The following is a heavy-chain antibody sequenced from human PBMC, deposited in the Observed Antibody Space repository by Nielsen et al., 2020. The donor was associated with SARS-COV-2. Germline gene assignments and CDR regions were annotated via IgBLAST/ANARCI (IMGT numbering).Heavy chain of an antibody. D-gene: IGHD6-6*01. Sequence: SETLSLTCTVSGDSISSDGYYWSWIRQHPGKGLEWIGYIFYSGSTFYSPSLKSRVIISIDTSKNQFSLRLSSVTVADTAVYFCARGVAARCFDVWGQGTTVTVSS. J-gene: IGHJ6*02. CDR1: GDSISSDGYY. CDR3: ARGVAARCFDV. V-gene: IGHV4-31*03. CDR2: IFYSGST.